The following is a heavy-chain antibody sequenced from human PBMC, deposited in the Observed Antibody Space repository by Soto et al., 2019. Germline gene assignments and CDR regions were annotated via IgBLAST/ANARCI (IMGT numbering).Heavy chain of an antibody. J-gene: IGHJ4*02. CDR3: AKHVGILTGTSDY. CDR2: ISASGDTT. Sequence: PGGSLRLSCAASGFTFSSYGVSWVRQAPGKGLEWVSVISASGDTTYYADSVKGWFTISRDNSKNTLFLQMNRLTAEDTAVYYCAKHVGILTGTSDYWGQGTLVTVSS. D-gene: IGHD4-17*01. CDR1: GFTFSSYG. V-gene: IGHV3-23*01.